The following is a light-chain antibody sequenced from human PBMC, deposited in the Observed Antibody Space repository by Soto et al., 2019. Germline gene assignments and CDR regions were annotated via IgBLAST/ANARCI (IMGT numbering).Light chain of an antibody. J-gene: IGKJ4*01. V-gene: IGKV1-5*01. CDR1: QSISSW. CDR2: DAL. Sequence: DIQMTQSPSTLSAFVGDRVTINCRASQSISSWVAWYQQKPGKAPKLLIYDALSLESGVPSRFSGSGFGAEFTLTISSLQPDDFAAYYCQQYNSYLLTFGGGTKVDIK. CDR3: QQYNSYLLT.